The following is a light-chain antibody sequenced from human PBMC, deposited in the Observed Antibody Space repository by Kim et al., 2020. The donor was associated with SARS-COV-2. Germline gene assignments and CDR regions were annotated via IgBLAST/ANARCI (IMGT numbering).Light chain of an antibody. CDR3: QQRDNWPLT. CDR1: LSIGTY. V-gene: IGKV3-11*01. CDR2: DAS. Sequence: LSPGERATVSCRASLSIGTYLTWYPQKPGQAPRLLISDASHRATGIPARFSVSGSVTDFILPISSLEPEDFAVYYCQQRDNWPLTFGGGTKVEIK. J-gene: IGKJ4*01.